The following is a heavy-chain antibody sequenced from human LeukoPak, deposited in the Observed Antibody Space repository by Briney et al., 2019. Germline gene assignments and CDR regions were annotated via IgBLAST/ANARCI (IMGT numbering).Heavy chain of an antibody. V-gene: IGHV1-18*01. D-gene: IGHD2-15*01. CDR2: YNGDT. Sequence: YNGDTNYAQKLQGRVTMTTDTSTSTAYMDLRSLRSDDTAVYYCARHYCSGGSWYGVFDYWGQGTLVTVSS. J-gene: IGHJ4*02. CDR3: ARHYCSGGSWYGVFDY.